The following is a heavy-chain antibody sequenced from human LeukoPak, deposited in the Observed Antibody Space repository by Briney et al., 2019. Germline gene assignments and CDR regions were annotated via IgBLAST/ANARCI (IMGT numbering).Heavy chain of an antibody. CDR1: GFTFSSYS. Sequence: GGSLRLSCAASGFTFSSYSMNWVRQAPGKGLEWVSSISSSSSYIYYADSVKGRFTISRDNAKNSLYLQMNSLRAEDTAVYYCASQRPGSPRPTPTVHWFDPWGQGTLVTVSS. J-gene: IGHJ5*02. D-gene: IGHD3-10*01. CDR2: ISSSSSYI. CDR3: ASQRPGSPRPTPTVHWFDP. V-gene: IGHV3-21*01.